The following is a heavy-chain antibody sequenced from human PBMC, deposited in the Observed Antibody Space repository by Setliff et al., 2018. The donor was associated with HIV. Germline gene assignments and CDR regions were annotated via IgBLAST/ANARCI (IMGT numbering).Heavy chain of an antibody. CDR2: IYHSGST. D-gene: IGHD3-10*01. V-gene: IGHV4-4*02. CDR1: GGSISSSNW. J-gene: IGHJ4*02. CDR3: ARELLRSWDGSENSYKPYYFDY. Sequence: SETLSLTCTVSGGSISSSNWWSWVRQPPGKGLEWIGEIYHSGSTNYNPSLKSRVTISVDTSKNQFSLKLSSVTAADTAVYYCARELLRSWDGSENSYKPYYFDYWGQGTLVTVSS.